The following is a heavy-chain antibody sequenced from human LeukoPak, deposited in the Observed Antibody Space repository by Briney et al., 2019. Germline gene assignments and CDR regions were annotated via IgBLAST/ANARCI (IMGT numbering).Heavy chain of an antibody. CDR1: GGSMSPYH. J-gene: IGHJ4*02. CDR2: IYYSGST. V-gene: IGHV4-59*12. CDR3: AREVSGRFDY. D-gene: IGHD5/OR15-5a*01. Sequence: SETLSLTCTVSGGSMSPYHWGWIRQPPGKGLEWTGYIYYSGSTNYNPSLKSRVTISVDTSKNQFSLKLSSVTAADTAIYYCAREVSGRFDYWGQGTLVTVSS.